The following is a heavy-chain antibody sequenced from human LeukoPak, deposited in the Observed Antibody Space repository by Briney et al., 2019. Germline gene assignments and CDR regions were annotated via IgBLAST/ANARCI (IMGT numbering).Heavy chain of an antibody. V-gene: IGHV5-51*01. CDR2: IYPGDSDT. D-gene: IGHD3-22*01. J-gene: IGHJ4*02. CDR1: GYIFSSYW. CDR3: ARQENYYDSSGYPDY. Sequence: PGESLKISCKGSGYIFSSYWIGWVRQMPGKGLEWMGIIYPGDSDTRYSPSFQGQVTISADKSTSTAYLQWSSLKASDTAMYYCARQENYYDSSGYPDYWGQGTLVIVSS.